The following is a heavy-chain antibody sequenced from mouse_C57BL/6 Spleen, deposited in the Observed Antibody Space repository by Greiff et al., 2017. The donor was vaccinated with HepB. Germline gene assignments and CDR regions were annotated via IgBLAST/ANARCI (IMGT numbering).Heavy chain of an antibody. J-gene: IGHJ4*01. CDR2: INPNNGGT. D-gene: IGHD3-3*01. CDR1: GYTFTDYN. Sequence: VQLKESGPELVKPGASVKMSCKASGYTFTDYNMHWVKQSHGKSLEWIGYINPNNGGTSYNQKFKGKATLTVNKSSSTAYMELRSLTSEDSAVYYCALGRLRDAMDYWGQGTSVTVSS. V-gene: IGHV1-22*01. CDR3: ALGRLRDAMDY.